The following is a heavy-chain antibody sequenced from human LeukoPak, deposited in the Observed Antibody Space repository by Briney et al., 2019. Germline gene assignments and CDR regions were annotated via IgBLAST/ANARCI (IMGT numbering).Heavy chain of an antibody. Sequence: SETLSLTCTVSGGSISSSSYYWGWIRQPPGKGLEWIGSIYYSGSTYYNPSLKSRVTISVDTSKNQFSLKLSSVTAADTAVYHCASFSEEVLVRGGQGTLVTVSS. CDR2: IYYSGST. CDR3: ASFSEEVLVR. CDR1: GGSISSSSYY. J-gene: IGHJ4*02. D-gene: IGHD3-10*01. V-gene: IGHV4-39*01.